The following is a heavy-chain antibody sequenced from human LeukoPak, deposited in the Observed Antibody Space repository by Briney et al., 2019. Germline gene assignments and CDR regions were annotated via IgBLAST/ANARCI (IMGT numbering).Heavy chain of an antibody. D-gene: IGHD3-3*01. V-gene: IGHV4-34*01. CDR2: INHSGST. J-gene: IGHJ6*03. CDR1: GGSFSGYY. Sequence: PSETLSLTCAVYGGSFSGYYWSWIRQPPGKGLEWIGEINHSGSTNYNPSLKSRVTISVDTSKNQFSLKLSSVTAADTAVYYCARVPQYYDFWSGSYYYYMDVWGKGTTVTVSS. CDR3: ARVPQYYDFWSGSYYYYMDV.